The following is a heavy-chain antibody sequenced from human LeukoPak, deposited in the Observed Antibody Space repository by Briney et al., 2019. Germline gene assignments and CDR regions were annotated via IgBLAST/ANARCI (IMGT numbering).Heavy chain of an antibody. CDR3: ARESRGYGVY. CDR1: GVSFSSTSYY. D-gene: IGHD5-12*01. Sequence: SETLSLTCTVSGVSFSSTSYYWGWIRQPPGKGLEWIGSMYYGGSNYYNPSLKSRVTISVDTSKNQFSLNLRSVAAADTAVYYCARESRGYGVYWGQGTLVTVSS. CDR2: MYYGGSN. V-gene: IGHV4-39*02. J-gene: IGHJ4*02.